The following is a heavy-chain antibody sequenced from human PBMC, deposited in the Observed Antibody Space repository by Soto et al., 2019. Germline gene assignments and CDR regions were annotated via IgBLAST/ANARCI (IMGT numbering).Heavy chain of an antibody. J-gene: IGHJ4*02. D-gene: IGHD4-17*01. CDR3: ASLTDYGGNPN. V-gene: IGHV1-69*13. Sequence: ASVKVSCKASGGTFSSYAISWVRQAPGQGLEWMGGIIPIFGTANYAQKFQGRVTITADESTSTAYMELSSLRSEDTAVYYCASLTDYGGNPNWGQGTLVTVSS. CDR2: IIPIFGTA. CDR1: GGTFSSYA.